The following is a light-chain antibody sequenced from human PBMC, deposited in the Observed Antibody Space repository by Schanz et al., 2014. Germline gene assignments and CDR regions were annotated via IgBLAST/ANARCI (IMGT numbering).Light chain of an antibody. CDR3: AAWSDSLQSWV. CDR1: SSNIGAGYD. V-gene: IGLV1-44*01. J-gene: IGLJ3*02. Sequence: QSVLTQPPSASGTPGQRVTISCAGSSSNIGAGYDVHWYQQLPGTAPKLLIYGNNNRPSGVPDRFSASKSGTSASLAISGLQSQDEADYYCAAWSDSLQSWVFGGGTKLTVL. CDR2: GNN.